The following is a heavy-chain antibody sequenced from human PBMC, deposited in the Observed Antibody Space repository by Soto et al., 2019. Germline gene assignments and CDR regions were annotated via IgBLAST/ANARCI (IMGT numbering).Heavy chain of an antibody. V-gene: IGHV1-69*06. CDR3: PSRSYDSSGYYAVPNPFDY. CDR1: GGTFSSYA. Sequence: SVKVSCKASGGTFSSYAISWVRQAPGQGLEWMGGIIPIFGTANYAQKFQGRVTITADKSTSTAYMEVSSLRSEDTAVYYCPSRSYDSSGYYAVPNPFDYGGQGPLVTVSS. D-gene: IGHD3-22*01. J-gene: IGHJ4*02. CDR2: IIPIFGTA.